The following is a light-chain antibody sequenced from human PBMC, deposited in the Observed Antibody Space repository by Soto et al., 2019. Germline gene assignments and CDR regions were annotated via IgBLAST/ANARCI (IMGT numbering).Light chain of an antibody. CDR3: SSYTSGSRG. Sequence: QSALTQPASVSGSPGQSITISFTGTSSDVCAYNYVSWYQQHPGKAPKLMIYEVSNRPSGVSDRFSGSKSGNTASLTISGLQAEDESDYYCSSYTSGSRGFGGGTKLTVL. V-gene: IGLV2-14*03. CDR1: SSDVCAYNY. CDR2: EVS. J-gene: IGLJ2*01.